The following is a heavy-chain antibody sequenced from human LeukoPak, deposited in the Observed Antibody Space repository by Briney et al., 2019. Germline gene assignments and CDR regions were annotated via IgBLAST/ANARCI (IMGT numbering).Heavy chain of an antibody. CDR3: ARDRCSSTSCYAFDP. CDR2: VSSSSTYI. D-gene: IGHD2-2*01. J-gene: IGHJ5*02. Sequence: GGSLRLSCAASGFTFSSYSMNWVRQAPGKGLEWVSVVSSSSTYIDYADSVKGRFTISRDNAKNSLYLQMNSLRADDTAVYYCARDRCSSTSCYAFDPWGQGTLVTVSS. V-gene: IGHV3-21*01. CDR1: GFTFSSYS.